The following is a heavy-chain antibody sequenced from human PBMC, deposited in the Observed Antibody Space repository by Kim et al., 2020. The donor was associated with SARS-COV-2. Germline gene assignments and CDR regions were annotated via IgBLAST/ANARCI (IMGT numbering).Heavy chain of an antibody. CDR3: ARDGTEVHYDLIRGPKYFQH. Sequence: SVKVSCKASGGTFSKYAISWVRQAPGQGLEWMGGIVPILGRANYAQKFQGRVTITADESTSIVYMELSSLRPADTAVYYCARDGTEVHYDLIRGPKYFQHWGQGTLVTVSS. CDR2: IVPILGRA. D-gene: IGHD3-22*01. CDR1: GGTFSKYA. J-gene: IGHJ1*01. V-gene: IGHV1-69*10.